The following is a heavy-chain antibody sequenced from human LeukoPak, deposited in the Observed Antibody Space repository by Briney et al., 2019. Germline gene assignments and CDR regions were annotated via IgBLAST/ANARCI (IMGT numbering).Heavy chain of an antibody. D-gene: IGHD3-22*01. Sequence: SETLSLTCTVSGGSISSSSYYWGWIRQPPGKGLEWIGYIYYSGNTYYNPSLKSRVTISVDRSKNQFPLKQSSVTAADTAVYYCARATITMAVGVPADAFDIRGQGTMVTVSS. CDR1: GGSISSSSYY. V-gene: IGHV4-30-4*08. J-gene: IGHJ3*02. CDR3: ARATITMAVGVPADAFDI. CDR2: IYYSGNT.